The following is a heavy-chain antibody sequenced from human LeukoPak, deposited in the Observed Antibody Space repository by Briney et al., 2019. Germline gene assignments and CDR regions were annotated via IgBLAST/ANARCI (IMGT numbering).Heavy chain of an antibody. CDR3: ARENSSRNFQH. V-gene: IGHV4-34*01. D-gene: IGHD6-19*01. Sequence: SETLSLTCAVYGGSFSAYYWSWIRQPPGKGLEWIGEINHSGSTNYNPSLKSRVTISVDTSKNQFSLKLSSVTAADTAVYYCARENSSRNFQHWGQGTLSPSPQ. CDR2: INHSGST. CDR1: GGSFSAYY. J-gene: IGHJ1*01.